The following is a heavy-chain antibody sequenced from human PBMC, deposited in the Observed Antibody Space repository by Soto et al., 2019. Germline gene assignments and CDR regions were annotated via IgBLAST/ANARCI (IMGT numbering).Heavy chain of an antibody. J-gene: IGHJ3*02. Sequence: QVQLQESGPGLVKPSQTLSLTCTGSGGSVTGGVFCWRWIRQHPGEGLEFIGYMCYSGSTNYNPSLKIRGAISIVTSKNQLSLTFTFVTAADTAVYYCASRDYGYTFNIWGQGTMDPVSS. CDR3: ASRDYGYTFNI. CDR1: GGSVTGGVFC. CDR2: MCYSGST. V-gene: IGHV4-31*03. D-gene: IGHD4-17*01.